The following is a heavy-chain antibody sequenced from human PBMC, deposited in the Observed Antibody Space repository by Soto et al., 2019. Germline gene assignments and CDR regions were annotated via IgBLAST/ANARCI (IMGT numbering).Heavy chain of an antibody. J-gene: IGHJ5*02. V-gene: IGHV1-69*01. CDR3: ARTPCSSTSCYFWFDP. CDR1: GGTFSSYA. CDR2: IIPIFGTA. D-gene: IGHD2-2*01. Sequence: QVQLVQSGAEVKKPGSSVKVSCKASGGTFSSYAISWVRQAPGQGLEWMGGIIPIFGTANYAQKFQGRVTITADESTSTDYMELSSLRSEDTAVYYCARTPCSSTSCYFWFDPWGQGTLVTVSS.